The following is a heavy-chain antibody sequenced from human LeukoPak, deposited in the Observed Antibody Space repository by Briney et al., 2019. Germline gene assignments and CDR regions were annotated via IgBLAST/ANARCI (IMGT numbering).Heavy chain of an antibody. CDR1: GFTFSSYA. CDR3: ARVVTGSGSYLDY. D-gene: IGHD3-10*01. Sequence: GRSLRLSCAASGFTFSSYAMHWVRQAPGKGLEWLSYNRGSSNTIYYADSVKGRFTISRDNAKNSLYLQMNSLRAEDTAVYYCARVVTGSGSYLDYWGQGTLVTVSS. V-gene: IGHV3-48*04. CDR2: NRGSSNTI. J-gene: IGHJ4*02.